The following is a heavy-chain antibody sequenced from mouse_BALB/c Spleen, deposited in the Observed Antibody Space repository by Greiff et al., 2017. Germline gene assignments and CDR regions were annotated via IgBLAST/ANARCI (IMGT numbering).Heavy chain of an antibody. V-gene: IGHV5-6*02. CDR3: ARIYDYDGSLDYFDY. Sequence: DVKLVESGGDLVKPGGSLKLSCAASGFTFSSYGMSWVRQTPDKRLEWVATISSGGSYTYYPDSVKGRFTISRDNAKNTLYLQMSSLKSEDTAMYYCARIYDYDGSLDYFDYWGQGTTLTVSS. D-gene: IGHD2-4*01. J-gene: IGHJ2*01. CDR1: GFTFSSYG. CDR2: ISSGGSYT.